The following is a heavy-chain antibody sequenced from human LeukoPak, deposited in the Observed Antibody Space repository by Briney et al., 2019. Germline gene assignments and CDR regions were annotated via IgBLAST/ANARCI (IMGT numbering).Heavy chain of an antibody. Sequence: SVKVSCKASGGTFSSYAINWVRQAPGQGLEWMGGIIPIFGTAKYAQKFQGRVTITADESTNTAYMELSSLRSEDTAVYFCASYSSSDDAFNIWGQGTMVTVSS. V-gene: IGHV1-69*01. CDR1: GGTFSSYA. CDR3: ASYSSSDDAFNI. CDR2: IIPIFGTA. J-gene: IGHJ3*02. D-gene: IGHD6-13*01.